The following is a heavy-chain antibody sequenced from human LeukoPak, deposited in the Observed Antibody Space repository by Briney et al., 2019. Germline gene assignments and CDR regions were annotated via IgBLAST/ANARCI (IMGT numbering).Heavy chain of an antibody. CDR1: GLSFSSHW. CDR2: ISDDGSYT. D-gene: IGHD2-21*01. Sequence: GGSLRLSCAASGLSFSSHWVHWVRQAPGKGLVWVSRISDDGSYTSNVDSVKGRFTISRDNVNNMLYLHMNSLRAEDTAVYYCASFGISWRSSYWGQGTLVTVSS. CDR3: ASFGISWRSSY. J-gene: IGHJ4*02. V-gene: IGHV3-74*01.